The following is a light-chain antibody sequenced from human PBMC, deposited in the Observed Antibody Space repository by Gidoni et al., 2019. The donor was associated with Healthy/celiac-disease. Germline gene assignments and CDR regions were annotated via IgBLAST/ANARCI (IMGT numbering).Light chain of an antibody. CDR2: EGS. V-gene: IGLV2-23*01. CDR3: CSYAGSSTLYV. J-gene: IGLJ1*01. Sequence: QSALTQPASVSGSPGQSITISCTGTSSDVGSYNLVSWYQPHPGKAPKLMIYEGSKRPSGFSNRFSGSKSGNTASLTISGLHAEDESDYYCCSYAGSSTLYVFGTGTKVTVL. CDR1: SSDVGSYNL.